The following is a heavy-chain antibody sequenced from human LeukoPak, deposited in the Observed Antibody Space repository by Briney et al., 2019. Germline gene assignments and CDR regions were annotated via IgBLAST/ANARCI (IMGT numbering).Heavy chain of an antibody. CDR1: GGSVSSGSYY. CDR3: ATTIWFGEFTFDY. CDR2: IYYSGST. V-gene: IGHV4-61*01. Sequence: SETLSLTCTVSGGSVSSGSYYWSWIRQPPGKGLEWIGYIYYSGSTNYNPSLKSRVTISVDTSKNQFSLKLSSVTAADTAVYYCATTIWFGEFTFDYWGQGTLVTVSS. D-gene: IGHD3-10*01. J-gene: IGHJ4*02.